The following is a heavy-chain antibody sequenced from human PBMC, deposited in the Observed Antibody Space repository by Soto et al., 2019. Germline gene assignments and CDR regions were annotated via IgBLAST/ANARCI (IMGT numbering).Heavy chain of an antibody. J-gene: IGHJ3*02. D-gene: IGHD3-10*01. Sequence: SVKVSCKASGGTFSSYTISWLRQAPGQGLEWMGRVIPILGIANYAQKLQGRVTMTTDTSTSTAYMELRSLRSDDTAVYYCARRYGSAFDIWGQGTMVTVSS. CDR1: GGTFSSYT. CDR2: VIPILGIA. CDR3: ARRYGSAFDI. V-gene: IGHV1-69*02.